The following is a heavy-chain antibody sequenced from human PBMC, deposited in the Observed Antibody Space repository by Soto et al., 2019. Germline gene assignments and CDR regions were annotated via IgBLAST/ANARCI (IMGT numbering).Heavy chain of an antibody. CDR1: GGSFSGYY. CDR2: INHSGST. D-gene: IGHD2-2*01. Sequence: QVRLQQWGAGLLKPSETLSLSCAVYGGSFSGYYWTWIRQPPGKGLGWIGEINHSGSTNYNPSLKSRVAISVDTSKNQFSLKLRSLTAADTAVYYCAIGTAMGDAHDKYCFDSWGQGTLVTGSS. V-gene: IGHV4-34*01. J-gene: IGHJ4*02. CDR3: AIGTAMGDAHDKYCFDS.